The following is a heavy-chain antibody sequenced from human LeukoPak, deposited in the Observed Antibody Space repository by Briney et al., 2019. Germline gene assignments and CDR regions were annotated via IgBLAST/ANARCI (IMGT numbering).Heavy chain of an antibody. CDR1: GFTFSSYS. CDR2: ISSSSSYI. V-gene: IGHV3-21*01. Sequence: PGESLRLSCAAAGFTFSSYSMNWVRQAPGKGLEWVSSISSSSSYIYYADSVKGRFTISRDNAKNSLYLQMNSLRAEDTAVYYCARDGLYNWNYLVPFDYWGQGTLVTVSS. D-gene: IGHD1-7*01. J-gene: IGHJ4*02. CDR3: ARDGLYNWNYLVPFDY.